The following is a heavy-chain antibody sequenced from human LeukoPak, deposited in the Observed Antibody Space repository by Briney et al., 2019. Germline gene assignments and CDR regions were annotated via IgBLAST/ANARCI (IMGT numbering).Heavy chain of an antibody. D-gene: IGHD3-22*01. V-gene: IGHV4-59*01. CDR2: IYHTGSA. CDR1: GGSMNNYY. Sequence: SETLSLTCTVSGGSMNNYYWSWIRQSPGKGLEWVGYIYHTGSATYKPSLKSRVALSLDTSKNQFSLRLNSVTAADTAVYYCARGRGDSKGTSFDFWGQGTLVTVSS. J-gene: IGHJ4*02. CDR3: ARGRGDSKGTSFDF.